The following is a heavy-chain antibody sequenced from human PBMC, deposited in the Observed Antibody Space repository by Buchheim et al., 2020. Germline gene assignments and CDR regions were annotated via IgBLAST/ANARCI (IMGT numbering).Heavy chain of an antibody. J-gene: IGHJ4*02. Sequence: QVQLQESGPGLVKPSQTLSLTCTVSGCSISRGGYYWSWIRQHPGKGLEWIGYIYYSGSTYYNPSPKSRVTISVDTSKNQFSLKLSSVTAADTAVYYCASLYYYDSSGYYYPLLGYWGQGTL. CDR2: IYYSGST. CDR1: GCSISRGGYY. D-gene: IGHD3-22*01. CDR3: ASLYYYDSSGYYYPLLGY. V-gene: IGHV4-31*03.